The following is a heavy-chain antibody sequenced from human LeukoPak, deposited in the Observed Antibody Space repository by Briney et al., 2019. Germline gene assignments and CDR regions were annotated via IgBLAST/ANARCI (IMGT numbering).Heavy chain of an antibody. CDR1: GVSITSDY. D-gene: IGHD4/OR15-4a*01. CDR2: IYDSGST. J-gene: IGHJ5*02. Sequence: SETLSLTCSVSGVSITSDYWSWLRQSPGKGLEWIGFIYDSGSTIYNPSLKSRVTISVDTSKNQFSLKLRSVTAADTAIYYCAMSPPRGAWFDPWGQGTLVTVSS. V-gene: IGHV4-4*09. CDR3: AMSPPRGAWFDP.